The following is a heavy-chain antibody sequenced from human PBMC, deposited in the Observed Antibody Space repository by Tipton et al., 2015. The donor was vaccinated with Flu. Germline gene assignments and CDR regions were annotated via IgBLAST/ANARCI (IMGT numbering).Heavy chain of an antibody. CDR3: ARRVYSNYVSDPKSWFDP. Sequence: GSLRLSCAASGFTFSTYAMSWVRQAPGKGLEWVSAISGGGATTYFADSVKGRFAISRDNSKNTLYLQMNSLRADDTAVYYCARRVYSNYVSDPKSWFDPWGQGILVTVSS. J-gene: IGHJ5*02. CDR2: ISGGGATT. CDR1: GFTFSTYA. V-gene: IGHV3-23*01. D-gene: IGHD4-11*01.